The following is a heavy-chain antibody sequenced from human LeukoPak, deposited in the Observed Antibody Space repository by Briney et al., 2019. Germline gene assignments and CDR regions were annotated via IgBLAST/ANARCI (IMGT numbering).Heavy chain of an antibody. V-gene: IGHV3-30-3*01. J-gene: IGHJ3*02. CDR2: ISYDGSNK. D-gene: IGHD2-2*01. CDR3: ARGHLGYCSSTSCEGAFDI. CDR1: GFTFSSYA. Sequence: GGSLRLSCAVSGFTFSSYAMHWVRQAPGKGLEWVAVISYDGSNKYYADSVKGRFTISRDNSKNTLYLQMNSLRAEDTAVYYCARGHLGYCSSTSCEGAFDIWGQGTMVTVSS.